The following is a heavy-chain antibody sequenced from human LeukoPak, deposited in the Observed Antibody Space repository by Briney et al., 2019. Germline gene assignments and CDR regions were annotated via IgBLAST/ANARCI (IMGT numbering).Heavy chain of an antibody. D-gene: IGHD3-22*01. Sequence: PGGSLRLSCAASGFTFSRYWMHRVRQVPGKGLVWVSRIKSDGSRATYADSVEGRFTIFRDDAKNTLWLQMNSLRAEDTAVYYCARDVPAYYYDSSGYTDAFDIWGQGTMVTVSS. CDR2: IKSDGSRA. CDR3: ARDVPAYYYDSSGYTDAFDI. V-gene: IGHV3-74*03. CDR1: GFTFSRYW. J-gene: IGHJ3*02.